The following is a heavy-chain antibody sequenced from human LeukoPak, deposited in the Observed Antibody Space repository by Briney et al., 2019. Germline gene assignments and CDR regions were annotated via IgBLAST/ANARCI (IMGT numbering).Heavy chain of an antibody. J-gene: IGHJ4*02. CDR3: AKVLTGSQDY. D-gene: IGHD7-27*01. CDR2: IGGGSENT. CDR1: GFTFSSYA. V-gene: IGHV3-23*01. Sequence: GGSLRLSCAASGFTFSSYAMSWVRQAPGKGLEWLSTIGGGSENTYCADSVRGRFTISRDNSKYTVYLQMESLRADDTAVYFCAKVLTGSQDYWGQGTLVTVSS.